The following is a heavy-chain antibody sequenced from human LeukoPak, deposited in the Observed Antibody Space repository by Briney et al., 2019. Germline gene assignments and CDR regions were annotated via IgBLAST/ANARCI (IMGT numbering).Heavy chain of an antibody. V-gene: IGHV3-33*08. CDR1: GFTFSNYG. J-gene: IGHJ4*02. CDR3: ARDACSTTSCLDY. CDR2: IWYDGSKT. Sequence: GGSLRLSCAASGFTFSNYGMHWVRQAPGKGLEWVALIWYDGSKTYSADSVKGRFTISRDDAENMLFLQMNSLRADDTAIYYCARDACSTTSCLDYWGQGTLVTVSS. D-gene: IGHD2-2*01.